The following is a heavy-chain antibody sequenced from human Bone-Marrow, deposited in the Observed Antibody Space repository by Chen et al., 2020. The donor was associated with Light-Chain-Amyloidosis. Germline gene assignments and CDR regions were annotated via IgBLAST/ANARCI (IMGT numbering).Heavy chain of an antibody. CDR3: ARRRDGYNFDY. CDR1: GYTFPNYW. D-gene: IGHD5-12*01. CDR2: IYPDDSDA. V-gene: IGHV5-51*01. Sequence: EVQLEQSGPEVKKPGESLKISCKGSGYTFPNYWIGWVRQMPGKGLEWMGVIYPDDSDARDGPSFEGQVTISADKSITTAYLEWRSLKASDTAMYYCARRRDGYNFDYWGQGTLVTVSS. J-gene: IGHJ4*02.